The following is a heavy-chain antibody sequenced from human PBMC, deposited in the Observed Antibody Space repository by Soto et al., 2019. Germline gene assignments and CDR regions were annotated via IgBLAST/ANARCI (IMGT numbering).Heavy chain of an antibody. J-gene: IGHJ4*02. D-gene: IGHD1-1*01. CDR3: ARGRTTNPSLGIGY. V-gene: IGHV4-59*02. CDR1: DGSVTSYD. CDR2: IYYRGNT. Sequence: SETLSLTCTVSDGSVTSYDWSWIRQPPGKGLEWIGYIYYRGNTYYNPSLKSRVTISIDASNNQFSLNLSSVTAADTAVYYCARGRTTNPSLGIGYWGQGTLVTVSS.